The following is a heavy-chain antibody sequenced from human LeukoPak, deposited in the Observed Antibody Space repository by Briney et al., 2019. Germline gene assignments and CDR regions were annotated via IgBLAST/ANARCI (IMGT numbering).Heavy chain of an antibody. D-gene: IGHD3-10*01. Sequence: SETLSLTCAVYGGSFSGYYWSWIRQPPGKGLEWIGEINHSGSTNYNPSLKSRVTISVDTSKNQFSLKLSSVTAADTAVYYCARGPKTYGSGSYPRYNWFDPWGQGTLVTVSS. CDR1: GGSFSGYY. J-gene: IGHJ5*02. V-gene: IGHV4-34*01. CDR2: INHSGST. CDR3: ARGPKTYGSGSYPRYNWFDP.